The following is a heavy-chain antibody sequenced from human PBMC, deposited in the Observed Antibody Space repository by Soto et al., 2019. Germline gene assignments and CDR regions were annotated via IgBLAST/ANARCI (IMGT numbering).Heavy chain of an antibody. D-gene: IGHD3-9*01. CDR3: AKEVSGGYYDILTGYSKEDAFDI. V-gene: IGHV3-23*01. CDR1: GFTFSSYA. CDR2: ISGSGGST. J-gene: IGHJ3*02. Sequence: EVQLLESGGGLVQPGGSLRLSCAASGFTFSSYAMSWVRQAPGKGLEWVSAISGSGGSTYYADSVKGRFTISRDNSKNTLDLQMNSLRAEDTAVYYCAKEVSGGYYDILTGYSKEDAFDIWGQGTMVTVSS.